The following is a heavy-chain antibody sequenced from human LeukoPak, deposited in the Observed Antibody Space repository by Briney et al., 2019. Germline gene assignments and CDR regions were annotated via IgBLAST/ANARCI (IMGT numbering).Heavy chain of an antibody. J-gene: IGHJ3*02. Sequence: PSETLSLTCTVCNGSISNYYWSWIRQPPGEGLEWVAYTFYSGNTNYNPSLKSRVTISVDTSNNQFSLNLSSVTAADTAVYYCARHRGVGARHAFDIWGQGTMVTVSS. CDR1: NGSISNYY. CDR3: ARHRGVGARHAFDI. V-gene: IGHV4-59*08. D-gene: IGHD1-26*01. CDR2: TFYSGNT.